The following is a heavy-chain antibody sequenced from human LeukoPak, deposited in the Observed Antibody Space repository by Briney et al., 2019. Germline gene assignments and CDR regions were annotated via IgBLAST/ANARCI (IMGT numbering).Heavy chain of an antibody. D-gene: IGHD6-19*01. J-gene: IGHJ4*02. V-gene: IGHV3-23*01. Sequence: PGGSLRLSCAAYGFTFTSYAMNWDRQAQGKGREWVSSISSGGDSTYYADSVKGRFTISRDNSKNTVFLQMNSLRAEDTAVYYCAKDRSSGWNLGLTGLDYWGQGTLVTVSS. CDR3: AKDRSSGWNLGLTGLDY. CDR1: GFTFTSYA. CDR2: ISSGGDST.